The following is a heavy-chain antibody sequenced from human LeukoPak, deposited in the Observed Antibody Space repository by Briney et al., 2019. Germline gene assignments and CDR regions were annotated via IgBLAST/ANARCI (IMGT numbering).Heavy chain of an antibody. Sequence: SETLSLTCTVSGGSISSSTYYWGWIRQPPGKGLEWIGNIYYSGNTYYNPSLQSPVTISVDTSKNQFSLELSSVTAPDTVVYYCARRGNWANHYHYYYRDVWGTGTTVTISS. CDR1: GGSISSSTYY. J-gene: IGHJ6*03. CDR3: ARRGNWANHYHYYYRDV. CDR2: IYYSGNT. D-gene: IGHD7-27*01. V-gene: IGHV4-39*07.